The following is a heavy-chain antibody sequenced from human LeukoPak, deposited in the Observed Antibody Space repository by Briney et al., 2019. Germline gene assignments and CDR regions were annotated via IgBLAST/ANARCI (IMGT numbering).Heavy chain of an antibody. CDR3: ASQTEYYFDY. J-gene: IGHJ4*02. D-gene: IGHD1-1*01. Sequence: GGSLRLSCVASGFTFSXXXXXXWVRQAPGKGLXWVSSISSSSSYIYYADSVKXRFTISRDNAMNSLYLQMNSLRAEDTAVYYCASQTEYYFDYWGQGTLVTVSS. CDR2: ISSSSSYI. V-gene: IGHV3-21*01. CDR1: GFTFSXXXX.